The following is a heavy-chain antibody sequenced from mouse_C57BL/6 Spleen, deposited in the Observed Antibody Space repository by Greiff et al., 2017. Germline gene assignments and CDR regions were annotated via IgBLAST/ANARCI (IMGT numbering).Heavy chain of an antibody. CDR1: GFNIKDDY. D-gene: IGHD1-1*01. V-gene: IGHV14-4*01. J-gene: IGHJ3*01. CDR2: IDPENGDT. Sequence: VHVKQSGAELVRPGASVKLSCTASGFNIKDDYMHWVKQRPEQGLEWIGWIDPENGDTEYASKFQGKATITADTSSNTAYLQLSSLTSEDTAVYYCTTYYGIPFAYWGQGTLVTVSA. CDR3: TTYYGIPFAY.